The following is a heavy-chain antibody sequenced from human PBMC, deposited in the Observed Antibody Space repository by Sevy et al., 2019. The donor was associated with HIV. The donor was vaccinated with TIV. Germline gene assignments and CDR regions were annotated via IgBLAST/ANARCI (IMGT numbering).Heavy chain of an antibody. CDR3: ARRGMDCSGGSCYPNYDAFDI. Sequence: ASVKVSCKASGGTFSSYAISWVRQAPGQGLEWKGGIIPIFGTANYAQKFQGRVTITADESTSTAYMELSSLRSEDTAVYYCARRGMDCSGGSCYPNYDAFDIWGQGTMVTVSS. J-gene: IGHJ3*02. CDR1: GGTFSSYA. D-gene: IGHD2-15*01. V-gene: IGHV1-69*13. CDR2: IIPIFGTA.